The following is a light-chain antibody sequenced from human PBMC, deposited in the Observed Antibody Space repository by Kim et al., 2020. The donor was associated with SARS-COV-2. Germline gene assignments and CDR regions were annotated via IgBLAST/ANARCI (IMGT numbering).Light chain of an antibody. CDR1: QSVSSY. CDR2: DAS. V-gene: IGKV3-11*01. Sequence: EIVLPQSPATLSLSPGERATLSCRASQSVSSYLAWYQQKPGQAPRLLIYDASNRATGIPARFSGSGSGTDFTLTISSLEPEDFAVYYCQQGSDCPTFGQGTKLEI. J-gene: IGKJ2*01. CDR3: QQGSDCPT.